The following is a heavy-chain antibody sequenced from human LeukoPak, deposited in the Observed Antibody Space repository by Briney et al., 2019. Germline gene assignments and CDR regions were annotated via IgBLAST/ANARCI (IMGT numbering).Heavy chain of an antibody. CDR3: ARVSQWLVPY. Sequence: PGGSLRLSCADSGFTLSDYYLSWIRQAPGKERQWISYSSSTNSYINYADSVKGRFTISRDNAKNSLFLQIDSLRAEDTAVYYCARVSQWLVPYWGQGTLVTVSS. V-gene: IGHV3-11*05. J-gene: IGHJ4*02. D-gene: IGHD6-19*01. CDR1: GFTLSDYY. CDR2: SSSTNSYI.